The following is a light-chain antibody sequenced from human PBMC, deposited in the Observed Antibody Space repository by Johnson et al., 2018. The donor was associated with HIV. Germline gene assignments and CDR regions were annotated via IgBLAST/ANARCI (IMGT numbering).Light chain of an antibody. CDR1: SSNIGRNY. CDR3: GTWDSSLSASYV. Sequence: QSVLTQPPSVSAAPGQKVTISCSGSSSNIGRNYVSWYQQLPGTAPKLLIFDNNKRPSGIPDRFSGSKSGTSATLGITGLQTGDEADYYCGTWDSSLSASYVCGTGTKVTVL. J-gene: IGLJ1*01. CDR2: DNN. V-gene: IGLV1-51*01.